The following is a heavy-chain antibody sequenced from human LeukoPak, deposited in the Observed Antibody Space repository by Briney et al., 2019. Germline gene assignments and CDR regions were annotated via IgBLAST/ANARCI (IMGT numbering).Heavy chain of an antibody. CDR1: GGSISSYY. D-gene: IGHD4-17*01. CDR2: IYYSRST. CDR3: ARVTTGDYFDY. V-gene: IGHV4-59*01. Sequence: SETLSLTCTVSGGSISSYYWSWIRQPPGKGLEWIGYIYYSRSTNYNPSLKSRVTISVDTSKNQFSLKLSSVTAADTAVYYCARVTTGDYFDYWGQGTLVTVSS. J-gene: IGHJ4*02.